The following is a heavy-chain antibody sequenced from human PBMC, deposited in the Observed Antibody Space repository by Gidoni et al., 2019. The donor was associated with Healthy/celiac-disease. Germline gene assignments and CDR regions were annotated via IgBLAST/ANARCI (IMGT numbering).Heavy chain of an antibody. Sequence: EVKLLESGGGLVQPGGSLRLSCAASGFTFSSYAMSWVRQAPGKGLEWVSAISGSCGSTYYADSVKGRFTISRDNSKNTLYLQMNSLRAEDTAVYYCALESRYCSSTSCALDYFDYWGQGTLVTVSS. CDR1: GFTFSSYA. V-gene: IGHV3-23*01. CDR2: ISGSCGST. D-gene: IGHD2-2*01. CDR3: ALESRYCSSTSCALDYFDY. J-gene: IGHJ4*02.